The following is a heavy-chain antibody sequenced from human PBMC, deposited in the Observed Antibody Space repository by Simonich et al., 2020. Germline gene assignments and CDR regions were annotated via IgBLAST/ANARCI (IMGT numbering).Heavy chain of an antibody. CDR3: AREIEAGNAFDI. CDR2: ISSSSSYI. V-gene: IGHV3-21*01. J-gene: IGHJ3*02. Sequence: EVQLVESGGGLVKPGGSLRLSCAASGFTFSSYSMNWVRQAPGKGLGWVSPISSSSSYIYYADSVKGRFTISRDNAKNSLYLQMNSLRAEDTAVYYCAREIEAGNAFDIWGQGTMVTVSS. CDR1: GFTFSSYS.